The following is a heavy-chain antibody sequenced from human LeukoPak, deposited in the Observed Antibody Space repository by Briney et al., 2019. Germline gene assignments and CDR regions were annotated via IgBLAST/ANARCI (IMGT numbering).Heavy chain of an antibody. D-gene: IGHD4-17*01. CDR1: GFTVSSNY. V-gene: IGHV3-66*01. J-gene: IGHJ5*02. CDR3: ARDMGDYGEFDP. CDR2: IYSGGST. Sequence: GGSLRLSGAASGFTVSSNYMSWVRQAPGKGLDWVSVIYSGGSTYYADSVKGRFTISRDNSKHTLYLQMNSLRAEDTAVYYCARDMGDYGEFDPWGQGTLVTVSS.